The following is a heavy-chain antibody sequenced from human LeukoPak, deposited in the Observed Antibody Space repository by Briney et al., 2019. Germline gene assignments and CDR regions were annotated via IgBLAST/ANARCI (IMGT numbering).Heavy chain of an antibody. Sequence: PGGSLRLSCAASGFTFSSYSMNWVRQAPGKGLEWVSSISSSSSYIYYADSVKGRFTISRDNAKNSLYLQMNSLRAEDTAVYYCARDQLDKWELPFVRWFDPWGQGTLVTVSS. V-gene: IGHV3-21*01. CDR3: ARDQLDKWELPFVRWFDP. D-gene: IGHD1-26*01. CDR1: GFTFSSYS. CDR2: ISSSSSYI. J-gene: IGHJ5*02.